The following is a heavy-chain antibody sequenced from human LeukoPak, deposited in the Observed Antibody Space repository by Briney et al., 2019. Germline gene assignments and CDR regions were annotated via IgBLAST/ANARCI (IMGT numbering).Heavy chain of an antibody. D-gene: IGHD1-26*01. J-gene: IGHJ4*02. CDR1: GYTFTGYY. Sequence: PGASVKVSCKASGYTFTGYYMHWVRQAPGQGLEWMGRIIPILGIANYAQKFQGRVTITADKSTSTAYMELSSLRSEDTAVYYCARDLVAAGRRPDLDYWGQGTLVTVSS. V-gene: IGHV1-69*04. CDR2: IIPILGIA. CDR3: ARDLVAAGRRPDLDY.